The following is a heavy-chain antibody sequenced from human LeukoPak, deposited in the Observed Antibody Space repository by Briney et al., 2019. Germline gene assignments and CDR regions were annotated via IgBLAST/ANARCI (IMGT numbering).Heavy chain of an antibody. CDR1: GFTFSSYS. J-gene: IGHJ1*01. V-gene: IGHV3-21*01. Sequence: GGSLRLSCAASGFTFSSYSMNWVRQAPGKGLAWVSSISSGSSYIYYADSVKGRFTISRDNANNSLYLQMNSLRAEDTAVYYCASDSSGWYQYFQHWGQGTLVTVSS. CDR3: ASDSSGWYQYFQH. D-gene: IGHD6-19*01. CDR2: ISSGSSYI.